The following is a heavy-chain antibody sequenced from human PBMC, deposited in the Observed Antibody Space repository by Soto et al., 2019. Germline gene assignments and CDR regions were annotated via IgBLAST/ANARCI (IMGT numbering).Heavy chain of an antibody. V-gene: IGHV3-48*01. J-gene: IGHJ4*02. Sequence: EVQLVESGGGLVQPGGSLRLSCAASGFTFSSYSMNWVRQAPGKGLEWVSYISSSSSTIYYADSVKGRFTISRDNAKNSLYLQMNSLRAEDTAVYYCARDSPLAGYSSGWYAYWGQGTLVTVSS. CDR2: ISSSSSTI. CDR1: GFTFSSYS. CDR3: ARDSPLAGYSSGWYAY. D-gene: IGHD6-19*01.